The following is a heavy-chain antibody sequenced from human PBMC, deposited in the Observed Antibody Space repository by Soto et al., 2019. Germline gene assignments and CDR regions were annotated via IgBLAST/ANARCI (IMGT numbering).Heavy chain of an antibody. CDR3: ARDWRASIAARLEYYYYGMDV. CDR2: IYSGGST. V-gene: IGHV3-66*01. Sequence: LRLSCAASGFTFSSYAMHWVRQAPGKGLEWVSVIYSGGSTYYADSVKGRFTISRDNSKNTLYLQMNSLRAEDTAVYYCARDWRASIAARLEYYYYGMDVWGQGTTVTVSS. D-gene: IGHD6-6*01. J-gene: IGHJ6*02. CDR1: GFTFSSYA.